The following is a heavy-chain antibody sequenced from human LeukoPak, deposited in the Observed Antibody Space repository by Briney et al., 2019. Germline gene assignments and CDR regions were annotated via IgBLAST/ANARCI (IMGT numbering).Heavy chain of an antibody. CDR1: GGTFSSYT. CDR3: AREKNRRDGYNSGTYYFDS. CDR2: IIPILGIA. D-gene: IGHD5-24*01. Sequence: SVKVSCKASGGTFSSYTISWVRQAPGQGLEWMGRIIPILGIANYAQKFQGRVTITADKSTSTAYMELSSLRSEDTAVYYCAREKNRRDGYNSGTYYFDSWGQGTLVTVSS. J-gene: IGHJ4*02. V-gene: IGHV1-69*04.